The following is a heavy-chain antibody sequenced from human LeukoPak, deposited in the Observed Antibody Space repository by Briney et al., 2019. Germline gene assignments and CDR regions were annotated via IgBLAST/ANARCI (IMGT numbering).Heavy chain of an antibody. CDR1: GFPFRTYG. J-gene: IGHJ4*02. D-gene: IGHD1-26*01. Sequence: GGSLRLSCVASGFPFRTYGMSWVRQAPGKGLEWVSAIPSGGSNTYYADSVKGRFTISRDNAKNSLYLQMNSLRAEDTALYYCAKGYRGSSWVYYFDYWGQGTLVTVSS. CDR2: IPSGGSNT. V-gene: IGHV3-23*01. CDR3: AKGYRGSSWVYYFDY.